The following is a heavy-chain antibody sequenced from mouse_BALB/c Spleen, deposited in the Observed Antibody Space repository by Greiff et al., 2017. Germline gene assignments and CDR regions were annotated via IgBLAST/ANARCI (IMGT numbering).Heavy chain of an antibody. CDR3: TRLGYYGY. Sequence: VKLMESGAELVRPGASVTLSCKASGYTFTDYEMHWVKQTPVHGLEWIGAIDPETGGTAYNQKFKGKATLTADKSSSTAYMELRSLTSEDSAVYYCTRLGYYGYWGQGTLVTVSA. CDR2: IDPETGGT. CDR1: GYTFTDYE. J-gene: IGHJ3*01. V-gene: IGHV1-15*01. D-gene: IGHD1-2*01.